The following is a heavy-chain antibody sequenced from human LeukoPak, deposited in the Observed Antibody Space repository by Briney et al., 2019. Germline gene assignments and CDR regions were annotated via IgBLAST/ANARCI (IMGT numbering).Heavy chain of an antibody. Sequence: SVKVSCKASGGTFSSYAISWVRQAPGQGLEWMGGIIPIFGTANYAQKFQGRVTITADKSTSTAYMELSSLRSEDTAVYYCTKLARAPRDFDYWGQGTLVTVSS. CDR2: IIPIFGTA. J-gene: IGHJ4*01. D-gene: IGHD2-8*01. V-gene: IGHV1-69*06. CDR3: TKLARAPRDFDY. CDR1: GGTFSSYA.